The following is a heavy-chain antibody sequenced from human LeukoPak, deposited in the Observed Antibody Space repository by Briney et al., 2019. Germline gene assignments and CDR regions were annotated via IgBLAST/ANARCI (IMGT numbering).Heavy chain of an antibody. D-gene: IGHD5-24*01. CDR1: GGTFSSYT. Sequence: GASVKVSCKASGGTFSSYTISWVRQAPGQGLEWMGRIIPILGIANYAQKFQGRVTITADKSTSTAYMELSSLRSEDTAVYYCASSPMVEQLSWFDPWGQGTLVTVST. V-gene: IGHV1-69*02. CDR2: IIPILGIA. CDR3: ASSPMVEQLSWFDP. J-gene: IGHJ5*02.